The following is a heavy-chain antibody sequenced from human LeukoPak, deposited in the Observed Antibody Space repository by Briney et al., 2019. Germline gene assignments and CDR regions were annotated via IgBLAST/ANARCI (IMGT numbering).Heavy chain of an antibody. CDR1: GFTFSSYA. Sequence: GGSLRLSCAASGFTFSSYAMHWVRQAPGKGLEWVAVISYDGSNKYYADSVKGRFTISRDNSKNTLYLQMNSLRAEDTAVYYCARVVSSRNDAFDIWGQGTMVTVSS. V-gene: IGHV3-30-3*01. CDR3: ARVVSSRNDAFDI. J-gene: IGHJ3*02. CDR2: ISYDGSNK. D-gene: IGHD6-19*01.